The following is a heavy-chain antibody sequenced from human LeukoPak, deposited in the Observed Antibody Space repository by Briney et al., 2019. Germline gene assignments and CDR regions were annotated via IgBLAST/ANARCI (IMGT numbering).Heavy chain of an antibody. CDR3: ARARDYGDYSTTRPFDY. J-gene: IGHJ4*02. D-gene: IGHD4-17*01. CDR2: IIPIFGTA. CDR1: GGTFSNYA. V-gene: IGHV1-69*06. Sequence: ASVKVSCKASGGTFSNYAISWVRQAPGQGLEWMGGIIPIFGTANYAQKFQGRVTITADKSTSTAYMELSSLRSEDTAVYYCARARDYGDYSTTRPFDYWGQGTLVTVSS.